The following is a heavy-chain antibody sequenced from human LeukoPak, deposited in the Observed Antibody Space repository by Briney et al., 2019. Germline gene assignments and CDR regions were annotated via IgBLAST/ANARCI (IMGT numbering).Heavy chain of an antibody. CDR3: PRGGVDY. D-gene: IGHD3-10*01. Sequence: PGGSLRLSCAASGFTFSSYWMHWVRHTPGKGLVWVSRINSDGSTTTYADSVKGRFTISRDNAKNTLYLQMNSLRDEDTAVYYCPRGGVDYWGQGTLVTVSS. V-gene: IGHV3-74*01. J-gene: IGHJ4*02. CDR1: GFTFSSYW. CDR2: INSDGSTT.